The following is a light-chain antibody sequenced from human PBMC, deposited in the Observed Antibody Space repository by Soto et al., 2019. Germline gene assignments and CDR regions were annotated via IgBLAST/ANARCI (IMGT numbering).Light chain of an antibody. CDR2: NNN. CDR3: AAWDDGLSGPV. CDR1: TSNLGSHF. J-gene: IGLJ3*02. V-gene: IGLV1-47*02. Sequence: QSVLTQPPSASGTPGQRVTISCSGSTSNLGSHFVYWYQQLPGTAPKLLIYNNNQRPSGVPDRFSGSKSGTSASLAISGLRSDDESDYYCAAWDDGLSGPVFGGGTKVTVL.